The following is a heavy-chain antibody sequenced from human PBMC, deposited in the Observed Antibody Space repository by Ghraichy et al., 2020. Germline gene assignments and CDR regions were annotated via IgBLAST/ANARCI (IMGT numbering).Heavy chain of an antibody. Sequence: SETLSLTCAVYGGSFSGYYWSWIRQPPGKGLEWIGEINHSGSTNYNPSLKSRVTISVDTSKNQFSLKLSSVTAADTAVYYCAIRGYYGSGEFPSYMDVWGKGTTVTVSS. D-gene: IGHD3-10*01. CDR3: AIRGYYGSGEFPSYMDV. CDR1: GGSFSGYY. CDR2: INHSGST. J-gene: IGHJ6*03. V-gene: IGHV4-34*01.